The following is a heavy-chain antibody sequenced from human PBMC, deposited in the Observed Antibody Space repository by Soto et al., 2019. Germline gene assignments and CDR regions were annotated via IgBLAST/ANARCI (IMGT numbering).Heavy chain of an antibody. CDR1: GFTFSSYS. J-gene: IGHJ6*03. V-gene: IGHV3-48*01. Sequence: PGGSLRLSCAASGFTFSSYSMNWVRQAPGKGLEWVSYISSSSSTIYYADSVKGRFTISRDNAKNSLYLQMNSLRAEDTAVYYCARDPLDYDFWSGYSNYYYYYYMDVWGKGTTVTVSS. CDR2: ISSSSSTI. D-gene: IGHD3-3*01. CDR3: ARDPLDYDFWSGYSNYYYYYYMDV.